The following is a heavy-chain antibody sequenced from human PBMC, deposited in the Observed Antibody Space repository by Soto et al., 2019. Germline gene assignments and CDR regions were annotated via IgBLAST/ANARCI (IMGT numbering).Heavy chain of an antibody. CDR2: ISYDGSNK. CDR1: GFTFSSYA. V-gene: IGHV3-30-3*01. D-gene: IGHD2-2*01. CDR3: ARGPSSLTRFDY. Sequence: QVQLVESGGGVVQPGRSLRLSCAASGFTFSSYAMHWVRQAPVKGLVWVAVISYDGSNKYYADSVKGRFTISRDNSKNTLYLQMNSLRGEDTAVYYCARGPSSLTRFDYWGQGTLVTVSS. J-gene: IGHJ4*02.